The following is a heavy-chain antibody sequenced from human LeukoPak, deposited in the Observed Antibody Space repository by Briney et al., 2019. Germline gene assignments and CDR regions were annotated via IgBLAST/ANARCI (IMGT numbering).Heavy chain of an antibody. CDR3: ARTLGSFDAFDI. D-gene: IGHD6-13*01. V-gene: IGHV1-69*04. CDR2: IIPILGIA. J-gene: IGHJ3*02. CDR1: GGTFSRYA. Sequence: GASVKVSCKASGGTFSRYAISWVRQAPGQGLEWMGRIIPILGIANYAQKFQGRVTITADKSTSTAYMELSSLRSEDTAVYYCARTLGSFDAFDIWGQGTMVTVSS.